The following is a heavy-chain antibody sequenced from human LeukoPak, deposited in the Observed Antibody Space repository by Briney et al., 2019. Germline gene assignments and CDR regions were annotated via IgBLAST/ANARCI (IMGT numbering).Heavy chain of an antibody. CDR3: ARETHSSLDYYMDV. CDR1: GYTFTSYG. V-gene: IGHV1-18*01. J-gene: IGHJ6*03. CDR2: ISAYNGNT. D-gene: IGHD6-13*01. Sequence: ASVKVSCKASGYTFTSYGISWVRQAPGQGLEWMGWISAYNGNTNYAQKFQGRVTITADKSTSTAYMELSSLRSEDTAVYYCARETHSSLDYYMDVWGKGTTVTVSS.